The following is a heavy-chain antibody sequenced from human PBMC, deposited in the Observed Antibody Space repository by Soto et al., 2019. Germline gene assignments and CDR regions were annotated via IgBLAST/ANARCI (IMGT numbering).Heavy chain of an antibody. CDR3: AREGYNWNYMGDY. D-gene: IGHD1-7*01. J-gene: IGHJ4*02. V-gene: IGHV3-21*01. CDR2: ISSSSSYI. Sequence: EVQLVESGGGLVKPGGSLRLSCAASGFTFSSYSMNWVRQAPGKGLEWVSSISSSSSYIYYADSVKGRFTISRDNAKNSLYLQMNSLRAEDTAVYYCAREGYNWNYMGDYWGQGTLVTVSS. CDR1: GFTFSSYS.